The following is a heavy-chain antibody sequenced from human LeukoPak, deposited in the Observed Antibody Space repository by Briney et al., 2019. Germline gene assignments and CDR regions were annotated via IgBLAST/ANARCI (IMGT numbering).Heavy chain of an antibody. J-gene: IGHJ3*02. V-gene: IGHV1-46*01. CDR3: ARVYGSGSYRDAFDI. Sequence: ASVTVSCKASGYTFTSYYMHWVRQAPGQGLEWMGIINPSGGSTSYAQKFKGRVTMTRDTSTSTVYMELSSLRSEDTAVYYCARVYGSGSYRDAFDIWGQGTVVTVSS. CDR2: INPSGGST. D-gene: IGHD3-10*01. CDR1: GYTFTSYY.